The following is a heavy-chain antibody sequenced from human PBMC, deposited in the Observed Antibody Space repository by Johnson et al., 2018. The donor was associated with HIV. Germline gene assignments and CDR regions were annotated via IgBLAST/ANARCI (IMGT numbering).Heavy chain of an antibody. J-gene: IGHJ3*02. Sequence: QVQLVESGGGVVQPGGSLRLSCAASGFTFSSYGMHWVRQAPGKGLEWVAFIRYDGSNKYYADSVKGRFTISRDNSKNTLYLQINSLRAADTALYYCARGLRFGTIVVGAFDIWGQGTMVTVSS. D-gene: IGHD3-22*01. CDR2: IRYDGSNK. CDR3: ARGLRFGTIVVGAFDI. V-gene: IGHV3-30*02. CDR1: GFTFSSYG.